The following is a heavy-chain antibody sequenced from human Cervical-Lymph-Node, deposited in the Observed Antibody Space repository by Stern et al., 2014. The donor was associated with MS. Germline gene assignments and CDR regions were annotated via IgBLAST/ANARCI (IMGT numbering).Heavy chain of an antibody. CDR3: ATKRSIFGVSFDY. V-gene: IGHV3-21*01. CDR2: ITSNSDYR. Sequence: EVQLVESGGGLVKPGGSLRLSCVASGFPFSTYSMTWVRQAPGQGLEWVSSITSNSDYRHYSDSVKGRFTISRDNAKDSLYLQMNRLRAEDTAVYYCATKRSIFGVSFDYWGQGTLVTVSS. D-gene: IGHD3-3*01. CDR1: GFPFSTYS. J-gene: IGHJ4*02.